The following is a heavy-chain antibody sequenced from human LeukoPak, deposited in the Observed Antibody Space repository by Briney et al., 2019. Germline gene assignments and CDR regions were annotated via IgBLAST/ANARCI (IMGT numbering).Heavy chain of an antibody. CDR3: AKECGRDYDDRAFDI. J-gene: IGHJ3*02. V-gene: IGHV3-53*01. CDR1: GFTVSSNY. CDR2: IYSGGGT. D-gene: IGHD3-22*01. Sequence: GGSLRLSCAASGFTVSSNYMSWVRQAPGKGLDWVSAIYSGGGTYYADSLKGRFTISRDNSKNTLYLQMSSLTAEDTAVYYCAKECGRDYDDRAFDIWGQGTMVTVSS.